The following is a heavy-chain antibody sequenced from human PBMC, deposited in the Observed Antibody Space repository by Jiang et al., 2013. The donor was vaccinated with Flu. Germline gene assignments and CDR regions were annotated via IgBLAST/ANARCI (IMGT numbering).Heavy chain of an antibody. Sequence: GLVKPSETLSLTCAVSGGSLSGYYWSWIRQGPGKGLEWIGEISHGGSTNYNPSLKSRVTISGDTSTNLFSLTLTSVTAADTAVYFCARHGTYHDVWSGLRYYYMDVWGKGITVTVS. CDR1: GGSLSGYY. CDR3: ARHGTYHDVWSGLRYYYMDV. J-gene: IGHJ6*03. CDR2: ISHGGST. V-gene: IGHV4-34*01. D-gene: IGHD3-3*01.